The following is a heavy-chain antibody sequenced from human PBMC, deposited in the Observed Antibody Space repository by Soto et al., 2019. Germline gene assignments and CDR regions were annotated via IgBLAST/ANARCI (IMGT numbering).Heavy chain of an antibody. Sequence: QVQLQESGPGLVKPSETLSLTCTVSGASIRNFYWSWIRQPPGKGLERIGYVFHSGITNYNPSLKSRSTLSVDTSKSQVSLDLTSGTAADTAVYYCARRGASGWSFDKWGRGTLVTVSS. CDR2: VFHSGIT. V-gene: IGHV4-59*08. CDR3: ARRGASGWSFDK. J-gene: IGHJ4*02. CDR1: GASIRNFY. D-gene: IGHD6-19*01.